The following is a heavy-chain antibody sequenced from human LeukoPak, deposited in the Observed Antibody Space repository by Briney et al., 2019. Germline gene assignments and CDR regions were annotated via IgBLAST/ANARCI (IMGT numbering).Heavy chain of an antibody. D-gene: IGHD3-3*01. CDR3: AKDQLMVLRFLEWLIDY. J-gene: IGHJ4*02. Sequence: PGESLRLSCAASGFTFSSYAMSWVRQAPGKGLEWVSAISGSGGSTYYADSVKGRFTISRDNSKNTLYLQMNSLGAEDTAVYYCAKDQLMVLRFLEWLIDYWGQGTLVTVSS. V-gene: IGHV3-23*01. CDR2: ISGSGGST. CDR1: GFTFSSYA.